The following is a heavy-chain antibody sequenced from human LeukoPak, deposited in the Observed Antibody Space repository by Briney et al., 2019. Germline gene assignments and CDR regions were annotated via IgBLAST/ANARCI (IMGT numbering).Heavy chain of an antibody. CDR1: GFTFSTYS. V-gene: IGHV3-21*01. J-gene: IGHJ4*02. Sequence: GGSLRLSCAASGFTFSTYSMNWVRQAPGKGLEWVSSISSSSSYIYYADSVKGRFTISRDNAKKSLYLQMNSLRAEDTAVYYCARDRGYDYVWGSYRYYFDYWGQGTLVTVSS. CDR2: ISSSSSYI. CDR3: ARDRGYDYVWGSYRYYFDY. D-gene: IGHD3-16*02.